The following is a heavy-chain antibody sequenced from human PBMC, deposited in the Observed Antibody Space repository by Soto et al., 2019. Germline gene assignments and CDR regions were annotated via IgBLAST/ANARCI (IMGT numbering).Heavy chain of an antibody. Sequence: QLQLQESGPGLVKPSETLSLTCTVSGGSISSSSYYGGWIRQTPGKGLEWIGSIYYSGSTYYNPSLKSRVTISVDTSKNQFSLKLSSVTAADTAVYYCARHQLWYAFDYWGQGTLVTVSS. CDR3: ARHQLWYAFDY. V-gene: IGHV4-39*01. CDR2: IYYSGST. CDR1: GGSISSSSYY. J-gene: IGHJ4*02. D-gene: IGHD5-18*01.